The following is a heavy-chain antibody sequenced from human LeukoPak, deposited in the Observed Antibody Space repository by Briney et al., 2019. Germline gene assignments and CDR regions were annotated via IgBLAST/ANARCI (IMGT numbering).Heavy chain of an antibody. CDR3: AKGPLWFGELLPFDY. CDR2: ISGSGGST. Sequence: AGGSLRLSCAASGFTFSSYAMSWVRQAPGKGLEWVSAISGSGGSTYYADSVKGRFTISRDNSKNTLYLQMNSLRAEDTAVYYCAKGPLWFGELLPFDYWGQGTLVTVSS. J-gene: IGHJ4*02. CDR1: GFTFSSYA. V-gene: IGHV3-23*01. D-gene: IGHD3-10*01.